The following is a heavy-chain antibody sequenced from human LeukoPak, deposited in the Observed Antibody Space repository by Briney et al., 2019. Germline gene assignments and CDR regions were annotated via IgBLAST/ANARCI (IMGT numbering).Heavy chain of an antibody. V-gene: IGHV4-59*08. CDR2: IHYNGKN. D-gene: IGHD5-18*01. Sequence: SETLSLTCIVSVDSISSYYWTWVRQPPGKGLEWIGYIHYNGKNSSNPSLKSRVTISLDTSKSQFSLKLTSVTAEDTAVYYCARLHKVDTTMDSCYFDSWGQGTLVTVSS. CDR3: ARLHKVDTTMDSCYFDS. CDR1: VDSISSYY. J-gene: IGHJ4*02.